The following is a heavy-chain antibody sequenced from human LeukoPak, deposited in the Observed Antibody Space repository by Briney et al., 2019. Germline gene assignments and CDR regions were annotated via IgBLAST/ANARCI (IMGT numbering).Heavy chain of an antibody. D-gene: IGHD3-10*01. CDR1: GDGVLSYSAA. V-gene: IGHV6-1*01. CDR2: TYYRSKFYN. CDR3: ARESPPRITMVRGVIDY. Sequence: SQTLSLTCTISGDGVLSYSAAWIWIRQSPSRGLEWLGRTYYRSKFYNDYAVSVKSRIIINPDTSKNQFSLQLNSVTPEDTAVYYCARESPPRITMVRGVIDYWGQGTLVTVSS. J-gene: IGHJ4*02.